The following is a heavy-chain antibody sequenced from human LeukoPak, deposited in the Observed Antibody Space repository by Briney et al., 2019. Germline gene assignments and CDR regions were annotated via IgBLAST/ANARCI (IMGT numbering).Heavy chain of an antibody. CDR1: GFTVSSNY. D-gene: IGHD6-6*01. CDR2: IYSGGST. V-gene: IGHV3-66*01. CDR3: ARNVEYSSSSAPGV. J-gene: IGHJ4*02. Sequence: GGSLRISCAASGFTVSSNYMSWVRQAPGNGLEWVSVIYSGGSTYYADSVKGRFTISRDNSKNTLYLQMNSLRAEDTAVYYCARNVEYSSSSAPGVWGQGTLVTVSS.